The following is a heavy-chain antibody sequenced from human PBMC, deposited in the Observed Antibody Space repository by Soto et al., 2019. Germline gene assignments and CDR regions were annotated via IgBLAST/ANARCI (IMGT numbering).Heavy chain of an antibody. CDR3: ARSGSYYDFWSGFGY. V-gene: IGHV3-30-3*01. Sequence: GGSLRLSCAASGFTFSSYAMHWVRQAPGKGLEWVAVISYDGSSKYYADSVKGRFTISRDNSKNTLYLQMNSLRAEDTAVYSCARSGSYYDFWSGFGYWGQGTLVTVSS. J-gene: IGHJ4*02. CDR2: ISYDGSSK. CDR1: GFTFSSYA. D-gene: IGHD3-3*01.